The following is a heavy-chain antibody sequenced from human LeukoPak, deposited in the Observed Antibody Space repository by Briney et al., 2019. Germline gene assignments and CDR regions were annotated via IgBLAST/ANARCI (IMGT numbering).Heavy chain of an antibody. CDR2: ISNNGGYT. D-gene: IGHD6-13*01. CDR3: ARANNSSWHN. V-gene: IGHV3-23*01. CDR1: GFTFSSSA. J-gene: IGHJ4*02. Sequence: GGSLRLSCAASGFTFSSSAMSWVRQAPGKGLEWVSAISNNGGYTYYADSVQGRFTISRDNSKSTLCLQMNSLRAEGTAVYYCARANNSSWHNWGQGTLVTVSS.